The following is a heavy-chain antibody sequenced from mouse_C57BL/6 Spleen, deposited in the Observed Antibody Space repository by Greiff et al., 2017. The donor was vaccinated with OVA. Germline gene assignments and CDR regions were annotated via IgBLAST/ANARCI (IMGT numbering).Heavy chain of an antibody. CDR3: ARPPERLKAMDY. Sequence: EVKLMESGGGLVKPGGSLKLSCAASGFTFSDYGMHWVRQAPEKGLEWVAYISSGGSTIYYADTVKGRFTISRDNAKNTLFLQMTSLRSEDTAMDDCARPPERLKAMDYWGQGTSVTVSS. CDR1: GFTFSDYG. J-gene: IGHJ4*01. V-gene: IGHV5-17*01. CDR2: ISSGGSTI. D-gene: IGHD1-3*01.